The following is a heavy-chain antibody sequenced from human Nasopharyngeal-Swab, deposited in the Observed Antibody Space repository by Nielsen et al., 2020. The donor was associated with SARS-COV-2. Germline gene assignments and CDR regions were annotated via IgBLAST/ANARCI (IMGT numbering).Heavy chain of an antibody. D-gene: IGHD1-26*01. V-gene: IGHV5-51*01. J-gene: IGHJ6*02. CDR2: IYPGDSNT. CDR1: GYRFPTYW. Sequence: GESLKISCKGSGYRFPTYWIGLVRQMPGKGLEWMGIIYPGDSNTRYSPSFQGQVTISVDKYSSTAYLQWSSLKASDTAIYYCARPMRPMGHYYFGMDVWGQGTTVTVSS. CDR3: ARPMRPMGHYYFGMDV.